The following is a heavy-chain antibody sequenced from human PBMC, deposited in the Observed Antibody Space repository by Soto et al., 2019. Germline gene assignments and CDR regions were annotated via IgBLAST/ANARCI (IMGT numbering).Heavy chain of an antibody. J-gene: IGHJ4*02. CDR2: INHSGST. D-gene: IGHD1-1*01. CDR1: GGSFSGYY. CDR3: ARGEATGTALDY. Sequence: QVQLQQWGAGLLKPSETLSLTCAVYGGSFSGYYWSWIRQPPGKGLEWIGEINHSGSTNYNPSLKNRVTISVDTSKNQFSLKLSSVTAADTAVYYCARGEATGTALDYWGQGTLVTVSS. V-gene: IGHV4-34*01.